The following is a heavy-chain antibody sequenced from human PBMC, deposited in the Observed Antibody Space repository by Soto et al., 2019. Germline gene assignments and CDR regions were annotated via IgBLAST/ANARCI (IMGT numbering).Heavy chain of an antibody. CDR3: ATRHMDCSSTSSYSYPFDY. D-gene: IGHD2-2*01. CDR2: IYYSGST. V-gene: IGHV4-59*08. J-gene: IGHJ4*02. Sequence: QVQLQESGPGLVKPSETLSLTCTVSGGSISSYYWSWIRQPPGKGLEWSGYIYYSGSTNYNPSLKSRVTISVDTSKKQFFLKLSSVTAADTTVYYCATRHMDCSSTSSYSYPFDYWGQGTLVTVSS. CDR1: GGSISSYY.